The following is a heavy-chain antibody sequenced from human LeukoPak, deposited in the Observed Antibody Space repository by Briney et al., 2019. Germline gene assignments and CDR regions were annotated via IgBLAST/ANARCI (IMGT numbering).Heavy chain of an antibody. CDR3: ARGGDCSSTSCYDY. CDR2: MNPNSGNT. D-gene: IGHD2-2*01. J-gene: IGHJ4*02. CDR1: GGTYSSYS. V-gene: IGHV1-8*01. Sequence: ASVKVSCKASGGTYSSYSINWVRQATGQGLEWMGWMNPNSGNTGYAQKFQGRVTMTRNTSISTAYMELSSLRSEDTAVYYCARGGDCSSTSCYDYWGQGTLVTVSS.